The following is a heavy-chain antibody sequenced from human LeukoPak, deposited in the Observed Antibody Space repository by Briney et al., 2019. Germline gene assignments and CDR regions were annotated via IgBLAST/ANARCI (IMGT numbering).Heavy chain of an antibody. D-gene: IGHD6-13*01. CDR1: GDSVSSNNAA. Sequence: SQTLSLTCAISGDSVSSNNAAWNWIRQSPSRGLEWLGRTYYGSRWYNDYAVSGKSRITINPDTSKNQFSLKLNSVTPDDTAVYYCARGDGYSSTWYYFDYWGQGTLVTVSS. CDR3: ARGDGYSSTWYYFDY. J-gene: IGHJ4*02. V-gene: IGHV6-1*01. CDR2: TYYGSRWYN.